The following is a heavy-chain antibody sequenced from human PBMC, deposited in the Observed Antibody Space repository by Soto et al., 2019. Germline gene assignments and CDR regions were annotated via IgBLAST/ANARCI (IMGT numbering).Heavy chain of an antibody. D-gene: IGHD2-2*01. Sequence: SETLSLTCAVYGGSFSGYYWSWIRQPPGKGLEWIGEINHSGSTNYSPSLKSRVTISVDTSKNQFSLKLSSVTAADTAVYYCARGLIVVVPGGYYYMDVWGKGTTVTVSS. CDR2: INHSGST. V-gene: IGHV4-34*01. J-gene: IGHJ6*03. CDR3: ARGLIVVVPGGYYYMDV. CDR1: GGSFSGYY.